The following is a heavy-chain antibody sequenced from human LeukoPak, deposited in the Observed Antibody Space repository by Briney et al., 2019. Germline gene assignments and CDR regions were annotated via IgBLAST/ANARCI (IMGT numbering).Heavy chain of an antibody. CDR2: IYSGGST. CDR1: GFTVSSNY. J-gene: IGHJ4*02. D-gene: IGHD5-12*01. V-gene: IGHV3-66*01. Sequence: PGGSLRLSCAASGFTVSSNYMSWVRQAPGKGLEWVSVIYSGGSTYYADSVKGRFTISRDNSKNTLYLQMNSLRAEGTAVYYCARDGLSSGMVATNYFDYWGQGTLVTVSS. CDR3: ARDGLSSGMVATNYFDY.